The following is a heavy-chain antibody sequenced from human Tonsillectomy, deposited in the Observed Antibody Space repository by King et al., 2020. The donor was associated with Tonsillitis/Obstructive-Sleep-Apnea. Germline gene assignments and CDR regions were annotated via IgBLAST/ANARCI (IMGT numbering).Heavy chain of an antibody. V-gene: IGHV4-34*01. D-gene: IGHD6-13*01. Sequence: VQLQQWGAGLLKPSQTLSLTCAIYGASFSDHYWSWVRQPPGKGLEWIGEINRSGSTNYNPSLKSRVTISADTSKSPFSLNLNSVAAADTAVYYCAAGRGGIPHSYDLCSYMDVWGKGTTVTVSS. CDR1: GASFSDHY. CDR2: INRSGST. CDR3: AAGRGGIPHSYDLCSYMDV. J-gene: IGHJ6*03.